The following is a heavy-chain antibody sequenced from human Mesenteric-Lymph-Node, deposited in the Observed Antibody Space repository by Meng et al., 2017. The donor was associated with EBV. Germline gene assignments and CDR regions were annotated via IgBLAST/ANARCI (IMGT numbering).Heavy chain of an antibody. Sequence: VELQGAGRGLVKPSGTLSLTCAVSGGSISSSNWWSWVRQPPGKGLEWIGEIYHSGSTNYNPSLKSRVTISVDKSKNQFSLKLSSVTAADTAVYYCARDLSGSRNRPFDYWGQGTLVTVSS. D-gene: IGHD3-10*01. CDR3: ARDLSGSRNRPFDY. J-gene: IGHJ4*02. CDR1: GGSISSSNW. V-gene: IGHV4-4*02. CDR2: IYHSGST.